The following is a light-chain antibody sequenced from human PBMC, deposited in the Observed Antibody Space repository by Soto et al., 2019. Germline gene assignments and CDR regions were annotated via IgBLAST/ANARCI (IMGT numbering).Light chain of an antibody. J-gene: IGKJ5*01. CDR1: QSASSSY. CDR2: DAS. Sequence: EIVLTQSPATLSLSPGERATLSCGASQSASSSYLAWYQQKPGLAPRLLIYDASSRATGIPDRFSGSGSGTDFTLTISRLEPEDFAVYYCQQYGSSPFTFGQGTRLENK. CDR3: QQYGSSPFT. V-gene: IGKV3D-20*01.